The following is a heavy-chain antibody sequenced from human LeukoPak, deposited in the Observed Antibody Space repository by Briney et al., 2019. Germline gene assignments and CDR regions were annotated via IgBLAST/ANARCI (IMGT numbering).Heavy chain of an antibody. CDR1: GFTFDDYA. V-gene: IGHV3-9*01. CDR2: ISWNSGSI. Sequence: GRSLRLSCAASGFTFDDYAMHWVRQAPGKGLEWFSGISWNSGSIGYADSVKGRFTISRDNAKNSLYLQMNSLRAEDTALYYCAKGSSSSPYYYMDVWGKGTTVTVSS. CDR3: AKGSSSSPYYYMDV. D-gene: IGHD6-6*01. J-gene: IGHJ6*03.